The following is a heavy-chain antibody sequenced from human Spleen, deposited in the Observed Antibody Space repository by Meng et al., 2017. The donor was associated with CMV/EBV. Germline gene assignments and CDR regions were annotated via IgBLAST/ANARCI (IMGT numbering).Heavy chain of an antibody. V-gene: IGHV3-74*01. CDR2: IISDGSRT. CDR1: GFTFSNYW. D-gene: IGHD3-9*01. Sequence: GESLKISCAASGFTFSNYWMHWVRQAPGKGPVWVARIISDGSRTSYADSVKGRFTISRDNAKNSLSLQMNSLRAEDTAVYYCARDPTDILTGYGYFDYWGQGTLVTVSS. J-gene: IGHJ4*02. CDR3: ARDPTDILTGYGYFDY.